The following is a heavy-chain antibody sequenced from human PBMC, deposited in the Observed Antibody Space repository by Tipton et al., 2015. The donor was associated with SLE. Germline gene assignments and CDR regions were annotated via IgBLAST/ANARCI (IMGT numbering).Heavy chain of an antibody. D-gene: IGHD7-27*01. V-gene: IGHV4-34*01. J-gene: IGHJ4*02. CDR2: IDHSGVT. CDR3: ARDTLGGLDY. Sequence: TLSLTCAVYGRSFIGSYWTWIRQPPGKGLEWIGDIDHSGVTHYNPSLKSRVTISVDTSKNQFSLKMSSVTAADTAVYYCARDTLGGLDYWGQGTLVTVSS. CDR1: GRSFIGSY.